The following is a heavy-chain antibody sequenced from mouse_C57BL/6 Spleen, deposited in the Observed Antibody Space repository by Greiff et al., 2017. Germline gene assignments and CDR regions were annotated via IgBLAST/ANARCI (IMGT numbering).Heavy chain of an antibody. CDR2: IWSGGST. Sequence: VMLVESGPGLVQPSQSLSITCTVSGFSLTSYGVHWVRQSPGKGLEWLGVIWSGGSTDYNAAFISRLSISKDNSKSQVFFKMNSLQADDTAIYYCARELGAHYFDYWGQGTTLTVSS. D-gene: IGHD4-1*01. CDR3: ARELGAHYFDY. J-gene: IGHJ2*01. CDR1: GFSLTSYG. V-gene: IGHV2-2*01.